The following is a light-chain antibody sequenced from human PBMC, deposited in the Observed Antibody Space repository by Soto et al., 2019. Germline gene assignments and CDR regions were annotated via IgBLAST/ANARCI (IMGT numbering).Light chain of an antibody. CDR1: QSVLYSSNNKNY. J-gene: IGKJ2*01. V-gene: IGKV4-1*01. CDR2: WAS. Sequence: IVMTQSPDSLPVSLGERATINCESSQSVLYSSNNKNYLAWYQQKPGQPPKLLIYWASTRESGVPDRFSGRGSGTDFTLTINSLQAEDVAVYYCQQYYSTPPTFGQGTKLEIK. CDR3: QQYYSTPPT.